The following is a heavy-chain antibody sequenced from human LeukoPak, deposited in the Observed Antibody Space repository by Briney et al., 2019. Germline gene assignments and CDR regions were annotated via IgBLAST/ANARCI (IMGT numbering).Heavy chain of an antibody. CDR2: ISSSSSYI. CDR1: GFTFSSYS. D-gene: IGHD5-12*01. J-gene: IGHJ4*02. CDR3: ARYVMGYSGYDLDY. Sequence: PGGSLRLSCAASGFTFSSYSMNWVRQAPGKGLEWVSLISSSSSYIYYADSVKGRFTISRDNAKNSLYLQMNSLRVEDTAVYYCARYVMGYSGYDLDYWGQGTLVTVSS. V-gene: IGHV3-21*01.